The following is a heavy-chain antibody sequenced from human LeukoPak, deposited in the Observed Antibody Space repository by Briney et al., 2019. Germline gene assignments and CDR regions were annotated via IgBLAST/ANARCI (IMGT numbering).Heavy chain of an antibody. CDR2: ISSSSSYI. J-gene: IGHJ6*02. D-gene: IGHD2-15*01. CDR1: GFTFSSYS. Sequence: PGGSLRLSCAASGFTFSSYSMNWVRQAPGEGLEWVSSISSSSSYIYYADSVKGRFTISRDNAKNSLCLQMNSLRAEDTAVYYCARDRDIVVVVAATLGYYYYGMDVWGQGTTVTVSS. CDR3: ARDRDIVVVVAATLGYYYYGMDV. V-gene: IGHV3-21*01.